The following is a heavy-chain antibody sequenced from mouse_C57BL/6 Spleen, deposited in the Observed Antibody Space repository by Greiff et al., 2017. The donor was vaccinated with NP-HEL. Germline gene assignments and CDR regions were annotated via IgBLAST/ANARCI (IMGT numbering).Heavy chain of an antibody. CDR2: LYPSAGST. CDR3: ARGRLYDYHDDPFAY. D-gene: IGHD2-4*01. CDR1: GYTFTSYD. J-gene: IGHJ3*01. V-gene: IGHV1-85*01. Sequence: QVQLQQSGPELVKPGASVKLSCKASGYTFTSYDINWVKQRPGQGLEWIGWLYPSAGSTTYNEKFKGKASLTVDTSYSTAYMELHSLTSEDSAVYFCARGRLYDYHDDPFAYWGQGALVTVSA.